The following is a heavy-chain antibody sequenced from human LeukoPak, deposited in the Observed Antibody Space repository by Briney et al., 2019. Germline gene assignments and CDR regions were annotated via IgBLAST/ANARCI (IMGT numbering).Heavy chain of an antibody. CDR2: INHSGST. CDR1: GGSFSGYY. J-gene: IGHJ6*04. V-gene: IGHV4-34*01. Sequence: ASETLSLTCAVYGGSFSGYYWSWIRQPPGKGLEWIGEINHSGSTNYNPSLKSRVTISVDTSKNQFSLKLSSVTAADTAVYYCARDYWRGVWDVWGKGTTVTVSS. D-gene: IGHD2-8*02. CDR3: ARDYWRGVWDV.